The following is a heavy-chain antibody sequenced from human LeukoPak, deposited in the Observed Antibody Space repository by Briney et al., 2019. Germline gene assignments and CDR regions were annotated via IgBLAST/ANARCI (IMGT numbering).Heavy chain of an antibody. J-gene: IGHJ6*03. CDR2: ISGSSSYI. D-gene: IGHD2-2*01. CDR1: GFTFTSYS. Sequence: GGSLRLSCAASGFTFTSYSMNWVRQAPGKGLEWVSSISGSSSYIYHADSVKGRFTISRDNAKSSVYLQMNSLRAEDTAVYYCARRSGYCSSTSCYRSNYYYYMDVWGKGTTVTVSS. CDR3: ARRSGYCSSTSCYRSNYYYYMDV. V-gene: IGHV3-21*01.